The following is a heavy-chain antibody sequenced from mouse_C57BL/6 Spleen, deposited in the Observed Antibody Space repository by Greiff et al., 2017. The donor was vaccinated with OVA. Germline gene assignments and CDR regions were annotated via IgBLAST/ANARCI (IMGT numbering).Heavy chain of an antibody. J-gene: IGHJ3*01. D-gene: IGHD2-12*01. CDR3: TREELLPWFAC. CDR1: GYTFTDYE. CDR2: IDPETGGT. Sequence: VQLQQSGAELVRPGASVTLSCKASGYTFTDYEMHWVKQTPVHGLEWIGAIDPETGGTAYNQKFKGKAILTADKSSSTAYMELRSLTSEDSAVYYCTREELLPWFACWGQGTLVTVSA. V-gene: IGHV1-15*01.